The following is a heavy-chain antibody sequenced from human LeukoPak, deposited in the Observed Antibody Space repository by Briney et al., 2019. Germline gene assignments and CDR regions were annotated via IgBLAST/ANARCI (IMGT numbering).Heavy chain of an antibody. D-gene: IGHD4-17*01. V-gene: IGHV1-69*05. CDR2: IIPIFGTA. CDR1: GGTFSSYA. Sequence: SVKVSCKASGGTFSSYAISWVRQTPGQGLEWMGRIIPIFGTANYAQKFQGRVTITTDESTSTAYMELSSLRSEDTAVYYCARDRGDYTGVYYYYYMDVWGKGTTVTVSS. CDR3: ARDRGDYTGVYYYYYMDV. J-gene: IGHJ6*03.